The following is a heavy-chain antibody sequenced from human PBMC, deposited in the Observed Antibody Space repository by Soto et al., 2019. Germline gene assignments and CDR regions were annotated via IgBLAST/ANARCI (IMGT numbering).Heavy chain of an antibody. V-gene: IGHV4-30-2*06. CDR1: CGSIISGGFS. J-gene: IGHJ4*02. CDR3: ARATFIRKGYYDATDYYYFDY. D-gene: IGHD3-22*01. CDR2: IFYTGST. Sequence: SETLSLTCAFSCGSIISGGFSWSWIRQSPGRGLECIGYIFYTGSTYYNPSLKSRVTISVDRSKNQFSLRLTSVTAADTAVYYCARATFIRKGYYDATDYYYFDYWGQGALVTVSS.